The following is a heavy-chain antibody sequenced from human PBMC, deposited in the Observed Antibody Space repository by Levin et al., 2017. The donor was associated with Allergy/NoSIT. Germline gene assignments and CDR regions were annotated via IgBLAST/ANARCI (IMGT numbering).Heavy chain of an antibody. CDR2: IKSKTDGGTT. D-gene: IGHD2-15*01. J-gene: IGHJ4*02. CDR1: GFTFSNAW. V-gene: IGHV3-15*01. Sequence: ASETLSLTCAASGFTFSNAWMSWVRQAPGKGLEWVGRIKSKTDGGTTDYAAPVKGRFTISRDDSKNTLYLQMNSLKTEDTAVYYCTTGYCSGGSCTYWGQGTLVTVSS. CDR3: TTGYCSGGSCTY.